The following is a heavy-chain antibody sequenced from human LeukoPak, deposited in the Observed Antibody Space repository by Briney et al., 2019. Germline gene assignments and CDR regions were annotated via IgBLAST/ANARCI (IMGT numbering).Heavy chain of an antibody. CDR2: IIPIFGTA. V-gene: IGHV1-69*13. CDR1: GGTFSSYA. J-gene: IGHJ6*02. CDR3: ARGHRIAAAGTGYYYVMDV. Sequence: SVKVSCKASGGTFSSYAISWVRQAPGQGLEWMGGIIPIFGTANYAQKFQGRVTITADESTTTAYMELSSLKSEDTAVYYCARGHRIAAAGTGYYYVMDVWGQGTTVTVSS. D-gene: IGHD6-13*01.